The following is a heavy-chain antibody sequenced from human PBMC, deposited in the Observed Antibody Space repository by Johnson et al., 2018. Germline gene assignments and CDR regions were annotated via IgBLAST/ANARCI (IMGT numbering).Heavy chain of an antibody. Sequence: VELVQSGGGLVKPGGSLRLSCAASGFTLSTYIMNWVRQDPGKGLEWVASISPRAIAIYYADSVKGRFTISRDDGKNSLSLQMNSLRDKDTAVYYCVSLPDYWGQGTLVTVSS. CDR2: ISPRAIAI. CDR3: VSLPDY. J-gene: IGHJ4*02. V-gene: IGHV3-21*01. CDR1: GFTLSTYI.